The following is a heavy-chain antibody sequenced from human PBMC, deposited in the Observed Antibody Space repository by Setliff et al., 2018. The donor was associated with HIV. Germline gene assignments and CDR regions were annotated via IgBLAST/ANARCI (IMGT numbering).Heavy chain of an antibody. CDR3: ARGWLQFGWFDP. CDR1: GGSISSYY. J-gene: IGHJ5*02. D-gene: IGHD5-12*01. CDR2: VFYSGDT. Sequence: KTSETLSLTCTASGGSISSYYWSWIRQPPGKGLEWIGFVFYSGDTSYNPSLKRRVTISVDTSKNQISLKLRSVTAADTAVYYCARGWLQFGWFDPWGQGTLVTVSS. V-gene: IGHV4-59*01.